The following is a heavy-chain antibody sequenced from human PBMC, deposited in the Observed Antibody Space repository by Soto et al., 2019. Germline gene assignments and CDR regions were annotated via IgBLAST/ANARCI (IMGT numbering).Heavy chain of an antibody. V-gene: IGHV1-3*01. CDR2: INAGNGNT. CDR3: ARDRSFYDSSGYYSSPWYYYGMDV. Sequence: GASVKVSCKASGYTFTSYAMHWVRQAPGQRLEWMGWINAGNGNTKYSQKFQGRVTITRDTSASTAYMEMSRLRSDDTAVYYFARDRSFYDSSGYYSSPWYYYGMDVWGQGTTVTVSS. CDR1: GYTFTSYA. J-gene: IGHJ6*02. D-gene: IGHD3-22*01.